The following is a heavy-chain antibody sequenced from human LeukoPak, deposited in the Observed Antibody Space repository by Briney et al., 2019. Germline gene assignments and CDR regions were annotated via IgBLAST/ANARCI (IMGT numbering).Heavy chain of an antibody. Sequence: GESLKISCKGSGYTFTTYWIGWVRQMPGKGLEWMGIIYPSDSDTRYSPSFQGQVTISVDKSINTAYLQWSNLRASDTAMYYCANSVSGSYEGFYFDYWGQGTLVTVSS. J-gene: IGHJ4*02. CDR2: IYPSDSDT. CDR3: ANSVSGSYEGFYFDY. CDR1: GYTFTTYW. D-gene: IGHD1-26*01. V-gene: IGHV5-51*01.